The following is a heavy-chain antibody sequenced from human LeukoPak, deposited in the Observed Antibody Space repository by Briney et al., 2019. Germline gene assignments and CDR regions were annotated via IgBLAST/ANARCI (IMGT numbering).Heavy chain of an antibody. D-gene: IGHD2-21*01. CDR1: NASISSYY. Sequence: SETLSLTCSVFNASISSYYWGWIRQSPGKGLEWIGYIYYSGYTDYNPSLQSRVLISVDTSRSQFSLNLSSVTAADTAIYYCAISEGCDAGFAYWGQGTLVTVSS. J-gene: IGHJ4*02. CDR2: IYYSGYT. CDR3: AISEGCDAGFAY. V-gene: IGHV4-59*01.